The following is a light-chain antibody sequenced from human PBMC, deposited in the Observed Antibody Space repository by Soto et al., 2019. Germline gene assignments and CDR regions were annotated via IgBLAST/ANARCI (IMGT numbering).Light chain of an antibody. Sequence: QSALTQPASVSGSPGQSITISCTGTSSDVGGYNFVSWYQQYPGKAPKLIIYEVTDRPSGVSNRFSGSKSGSTASLTISGLQPEDEADYYCSSYTRRNTLAFGGGTKLTVL. J-gene: IGLJ2*01. CDR2: EVT. CDR1: SSDVGGYNF. CDR3: SSYTRRNTLA. V-gene: IGLV2-14*01.